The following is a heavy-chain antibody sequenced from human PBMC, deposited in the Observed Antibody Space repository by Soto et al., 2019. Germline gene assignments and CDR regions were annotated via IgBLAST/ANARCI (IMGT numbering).Heavy chain of an antibody. CDR1: GYNFATYW. J-gene: IGHJ4*02. CDR3: ARRREYCSASSCYLHDTNWVYYFDY. D-gene: IGHD2-2*01. CDR2: IYPGDSDT. Sequence: GESLKISCKGSGYNFATYWIGWVRQIPGKGPEWMGIIYPGDSDTRYTPSFQGQVTISADKSEGASYVHWDSLKASDTAMYYCARRREYCSASSCYLHDTNWVYYFDYWAQGTLVTVSS. V-gene: IGHV5-51*01.